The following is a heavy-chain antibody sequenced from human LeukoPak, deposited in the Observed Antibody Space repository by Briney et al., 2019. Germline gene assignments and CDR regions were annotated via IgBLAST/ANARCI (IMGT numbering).Heavy chain of an antibody. CDR3: AAGSGWSIEY. CDR2: IKHDGSER. Sequence: GLSLRLSCAASGFTSSSCWMRWVRQAPGKGLEWVANIKHDGSERNYMESVKGRFTISRDNAKNSLHLQMNNLRAEDTAVYYCAAGSGWSIEYWGQRTLVTVSS. J-gene: IGHJ4*02. V-gene: IGHV3-7*03. D-gene: IGHD6-19*01. CDR1: GFTSSSCW.